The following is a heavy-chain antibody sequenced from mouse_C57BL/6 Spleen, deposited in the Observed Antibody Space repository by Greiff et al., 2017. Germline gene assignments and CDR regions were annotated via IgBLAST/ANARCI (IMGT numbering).Heavy chain of an antibody. CDR3: ARHPGFDY. J-gene: IGHJ2*01. CDR1: GFTFSSYG. Sequence: EVHLVESGGDLVKPGGSLKLSCAASGFTFSSYGMSWVRQTPDKRLEWVATISSGGSYTYYPDSVKGRFTISRDNAKNTLYLQMSSLKSEDTAMYYCARHPGFDYWGQGTTLTVSS. V-gene: IGHV5-6*01. CDR2: ISSGGSYT.